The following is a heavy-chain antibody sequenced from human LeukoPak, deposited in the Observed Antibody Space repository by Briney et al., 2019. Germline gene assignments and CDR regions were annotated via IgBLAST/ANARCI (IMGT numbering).Heavy chain of an antibody. CDR2: ISSDSSYI. CDR3: AGPQPAGIDY. D-gene: IGHD6-19*01. V-gene: IGHV3-21*01. Sequence: GGSLRLSCAASGFGFTFSSYNMNWVRQAPGKGLEWVSSISSDSSYIYYADSVKGRFTISRDNAKNSLYLQMNSLRAEGTAVYYCAGPQPAGIDYWGQGTLVTVSS. J-gene: IGHJ4*02. CDR1: GFGFTFSSYN.